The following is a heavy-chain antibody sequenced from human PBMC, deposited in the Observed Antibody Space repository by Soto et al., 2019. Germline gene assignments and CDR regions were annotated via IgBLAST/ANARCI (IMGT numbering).Heavy chain of an antibody. Sequence: EVQLVESGGGLVQPGGSLRLSCAASGFTFSSYWMTWVRQAPGKGLEWVAKIKEDGSEQNYVDSVKGRFTISRDNAKSSLYLQMNSLSVDDTATYYCTRNQVKADYWGQGTLVTVSS. CDR2: IKEDGSEQ. CDR1: GFTFSSYW. D-gene: IGHD3-10*01. V-gene: IGHV3-7*01. CDR3: TRNQVKADY. J-gene: IGHJ4*02.